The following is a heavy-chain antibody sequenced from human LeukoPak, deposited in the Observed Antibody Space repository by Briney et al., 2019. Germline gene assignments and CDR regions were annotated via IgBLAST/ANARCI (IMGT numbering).Heavy chain of an antibody. J-gene: IGHJ4*02. CDR1: GASIRHYY. CDR3: AKLYSYGSR. D-gene: IGHD5-18*01. V-gene: IGHV3-23*01. Sequence: ETLSLTCTVSGASIRHYYWSWIRQPPGKGLEWVSAISGSGGSTYYADSVKGRFTISRDNSKNTLYLQMNSLRAEDTAVYYCAKLYSYGSRWGQGTLVTVSS. CDR2: ISGSGGST.